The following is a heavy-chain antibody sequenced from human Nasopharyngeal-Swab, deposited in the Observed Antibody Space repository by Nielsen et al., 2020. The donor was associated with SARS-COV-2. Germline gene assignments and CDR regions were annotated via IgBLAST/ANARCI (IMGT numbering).Heavy chain of an antibody. CDR1: GGTFSSYA. Sequence: SVKVSCKASGGTFSSYAISWVRQAPGQGLEWMGGIIPIFGTADYAQKFQDRVTITADESTSTAYMELSSLRSEDTAVYYCARSGYSHSDSDYWGQGTLVTVSS. CDR3: ARSGYSHSDSDY. V-gene: IGHV1-69*13. CDR2: IIPIFGTA. D-gene: IGHD6-13*01. J-gene: IGHJ4*02.